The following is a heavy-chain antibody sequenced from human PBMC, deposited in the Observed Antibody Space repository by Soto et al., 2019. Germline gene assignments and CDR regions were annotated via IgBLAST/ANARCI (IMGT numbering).Heavy chain of an antibody. J-gene: IGHJ4*02. CDR2: IDSSGST. Sequence: QVQLQESGPGLVKPSQTLSLTCTVSGDSISNGDYYWSWIRQPPGRGLEWIGYIDSSGSTYYNASLKSRLTISVDMSKNQFSLRLTSVTAADTAVYYCASRYRYWGQGMLVTVSS. CDR3: ASRYRY. CDR1: GDSISNGDYY. D-gene: IGHD3-16*02. V-gene: IGHV4-30-4*01.